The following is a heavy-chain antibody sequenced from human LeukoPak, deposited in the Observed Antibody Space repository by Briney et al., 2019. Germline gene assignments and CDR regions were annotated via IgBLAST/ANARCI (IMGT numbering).Heavy chain of an antibody. CDR3: AKDGPPFYDSSGYYTLGPDY. Sequence: GGSLRLSCAASGFTFSDYGMHWVRQAPGKGLEWVALISNDGIDEYYIDSVKGRFTISRDNSRNTLYLQMNSLRPEDTAVYYCAKDGPPFYDSSGYYTLGPDYWGQGTLVTVSS. CDR1: GFTFSDYG. J-gene: IGHJ4*02. V-gene: IGHV3-30*18. CDR2: ISNDGIDE. D-gene: IGHD3-22*01.